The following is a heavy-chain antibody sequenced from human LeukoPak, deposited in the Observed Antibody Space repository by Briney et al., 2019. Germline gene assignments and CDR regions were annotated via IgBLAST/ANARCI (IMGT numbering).Heavy chain of an antibody. D-gene: IGHD6-19*01. CDR1: GYSFASYW. CDR2: IYPGVSET. Sequence: GESLKISCKGSGYSFASYWIAWVRQMPGKGLEWMGIIYPGVSETRYSPSFQGQVTISADKSVSTAYLQWSSLKASDTAMYYCARQVLAVVDAFDIWGQGTMVTVSS. CDR3: ARQVLAVVDAFDI. J-gene: IGHJ3*02. V-gene: IGHV5-51*01.